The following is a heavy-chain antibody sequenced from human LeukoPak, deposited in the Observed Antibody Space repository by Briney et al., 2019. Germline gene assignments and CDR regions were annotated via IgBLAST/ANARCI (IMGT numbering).Heavy chain of an antibody. CDR1: GGSISSGDYY. D-gene: IGHD3-16*01. J-gene: IGHJ5*02. Sequence: SETLSLTCTVSGGSISSGDYYWSWIRQPPGRGLEWIGYIYESVIPHYNPSLKSRVTLSGETPKNQFSLKRGSVRAPSTPVYYGAREWTVNTVGGSFDWFDPGSEGTLLTVSS. CDR2: IYESVIP. V-gene: IGHV4-30-4*08. CDR3: AREWTVNTVGGSFDWFDP.